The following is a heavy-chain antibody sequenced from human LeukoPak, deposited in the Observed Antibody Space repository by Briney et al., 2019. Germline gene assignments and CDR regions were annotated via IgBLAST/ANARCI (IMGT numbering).Heavy chain of an antibody. D-gene: IGHD6-6*01. J-gene: IGHJ6*03. CDR2: ISSSSSTI. CDR3: ARDDSGYSSSSPFYYYYYMDV. CDR1: GFTFSSYS. V-gene: IGHV3-48*01. Sequence: GGSLRLSCAASGFTFSSYSMNWVRQAPGKGLEWVSYISSSSSTIYYADSVKGRFTISRDNAKNSLCLQMNSLRAEDTAVYYCARDDSGYSSSSPFYYYYYMDVWGKGTTVTVSS.